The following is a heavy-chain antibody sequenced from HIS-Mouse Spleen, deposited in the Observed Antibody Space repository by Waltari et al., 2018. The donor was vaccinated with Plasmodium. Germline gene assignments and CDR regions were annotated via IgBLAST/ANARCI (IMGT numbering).Heavy chain of an antibody. CDR2: INHSGST. J-gene: IGHJ4*02. Sequence: QVQLQQWGAGLLKPSETLSLTCAVYGGSFSGYYWSGIRKPPGKGLEWIGEINHSGSTNYNPSLKSRVTISVDTSKNQFSLKLSSVTAADTAVYYCASSGSGSYYYWGQGTLVTVSS. V-gene: IGHV4-34*01. CDR1: GGSFSGYY. D-gene: IGHD3-10*01. CDR3: ASSGSGSYYY.